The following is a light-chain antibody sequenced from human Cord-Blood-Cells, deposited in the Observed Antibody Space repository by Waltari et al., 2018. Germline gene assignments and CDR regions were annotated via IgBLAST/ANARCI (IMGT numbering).Light chain of an antibody. J-gene: IGLJ1*01. CDR3: QSYDSSNYV. Sequence: NFMLTQPHSVSESPGKTVTISCTGSSGSIASKSVQWYKHRPGSAHTTVIYEDNQRPAAVPDLFSASIDSSSISASLTFSGLKTEYDADYYCQSYDSSNYVFGTGTKVTVL. CDR1: SGSIASKS. CDR2: EDN. V-gene: IGLV6-57*02.